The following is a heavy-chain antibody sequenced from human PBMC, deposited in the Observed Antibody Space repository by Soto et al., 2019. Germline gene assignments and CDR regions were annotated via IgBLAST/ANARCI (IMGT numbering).Heavy chain of an antibody. J-gene: IGHJ4*02. D-gene: IGHD6-6*01. V-gene: IGHV1-46*01. CDR3: ARDFVGGYSSSSGKSCLDY. CDR1: GYTFTSYY. CDR2: INPSGGST. Sequence: WASVKVSCKASGYTFTSYYMHWVRQAPGQGLEWMGIINPSGGSTSYAQKFQGRVTMTRDTSTSTVYMELSSLRSEDTAVYYCARDFVGGYSSSSGKSCLDYWGQGTLVTVSS.